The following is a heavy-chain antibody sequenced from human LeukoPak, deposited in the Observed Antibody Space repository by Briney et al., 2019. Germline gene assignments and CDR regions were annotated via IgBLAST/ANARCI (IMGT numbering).Heavy chain of an antibody. V-gene: IGHV4-61*02. CDR3: ARHPPTTVTIDY. J-gene: IGHJ4*02. D-gene: IGHD4-17*01. CDR2: IYSPGT. CDR1: AGSINSGDYY. Sequence: SETLSLTCTVSAGSINSGDYYWSWIRQPAGKGLEWIGRIYSPGTNYNYNPSLESRVTISIDTSKNQFSLKLTSVTAADTAVYYCARHPPTTVTIDYWGQGTLVTVSS.